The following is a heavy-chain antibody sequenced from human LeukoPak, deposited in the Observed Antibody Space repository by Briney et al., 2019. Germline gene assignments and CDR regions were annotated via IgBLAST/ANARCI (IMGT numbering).Heavy chain of an antibody. D-gene: IGHD3-10*02. Sequence: PGGTLRLSCAASGFTFSSYEMNWVRQAPGKGLEWVSYISSSGSTIYYADSVKGRFTISRDNAKNSLYLQMNSLRAEDTAVYYCAELGITMIGGVRGKGTTVTISS. V-gene: IGHV3-48*03. CDR2: ISSSGSTI. J-gene: IGHJ6*04. CDR1: GFTFSSYE. CDR3: AELGITMIGGV.